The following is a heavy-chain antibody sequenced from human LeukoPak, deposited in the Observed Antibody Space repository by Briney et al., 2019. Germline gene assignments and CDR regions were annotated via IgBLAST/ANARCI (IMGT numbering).Heavy chain of an antibody. J-gene: IGHJ6*03. Sequence: GESLKISCXGSGYSFTSYWIGWVRQIPGKGLEWMGIIYPGDSDTRHSPSFQGQVTISADKSITTPSLPWSSVHASHTAEYLCGRPRKYSRRSTYSYMDVWGKGTTVTVSS. D-gene: IGHD6-13*01. CDR3: GRPRKYSRRSTYSYMDV. V-gene: IGHV5-51*01. CDR2: IYPGDSDT. CDR1: GYSFTSYW.